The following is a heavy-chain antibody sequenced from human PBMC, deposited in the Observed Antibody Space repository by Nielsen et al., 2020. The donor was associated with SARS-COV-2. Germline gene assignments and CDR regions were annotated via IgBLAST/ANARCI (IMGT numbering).Heavy chain of an antibody. CDR2: INHSGST. J-gene: IGHJ5*02. D-gene: IGHD4-17*01. CDR3: ASSYGDSYNWFDP. V-gene: IGHV4-39*07. Sequence: SETLSLTCTVSGGSISSSSYYWGWIRQPPGKGLEWIGEINHSGSTNYNPSLKSRVTISVDTSKNQFSLKLSSVTAADTAVYYCASSYGDSYNWFDPWGQGTLVTVSS. CDR1: GGSISSSSYY.